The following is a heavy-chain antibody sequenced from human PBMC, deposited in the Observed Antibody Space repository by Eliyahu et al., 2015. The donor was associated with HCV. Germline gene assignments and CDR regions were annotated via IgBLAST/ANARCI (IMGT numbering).Heavy chain of an antibody. Sequence: QVQLQQWGAGLLKPSETLSLTCAVYGGSFSGYYWSWIRQPPGKGLEWIWEINHSGSTNYNPSLKSRVTISVDTSKNQFSLKLSSVTAADTAVYYCARGLAVAGTFDYWGQGTLVTVSS. CDR1: GGSFSGYY. V-gene: IGHV4-34*01. D-gene: IGHD6-19*01. CDR2: INHSGST. J-gene: IGHJ4*02. CDR3: ARGLAVAGTFDY.